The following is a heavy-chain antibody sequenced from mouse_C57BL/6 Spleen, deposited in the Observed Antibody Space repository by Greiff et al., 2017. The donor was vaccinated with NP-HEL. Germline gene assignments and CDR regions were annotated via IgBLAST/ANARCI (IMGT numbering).Heavy chain of an antibody. J-gene: IGHJ2*01. V-gene: IGHV1-54*01. Sequence: QVHVKQSGAELVRPGTSVKVSCKASGYAFTNYLIEWVKQRPGQGLEWIGVINPGSGGTNYNEKFKGKETLTADKSSSTAYMQLSSLTSEDSAVYVCASIYDGYYFDYWGQGTTLTVSS. CDR1: GYAFTNYL. CDR2: INPGSGGT. CDR3: ASIYDGYYFDY. D-gene: IGHD2-3*01.